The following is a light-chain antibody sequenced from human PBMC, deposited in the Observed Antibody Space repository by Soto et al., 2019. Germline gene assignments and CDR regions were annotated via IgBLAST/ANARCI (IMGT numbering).Light chain of an antibody. V-gene: IGKV3-11*01. CDR1: QNINTY. CDR3: QQRSSWPRA. CDR2: DAS. Sequence: EIVLTQSPDTLSLSLGERATLSCRASQNINTYLVWYQQRPGQAPRLVIYDASKRAAGIPDRFSGSGSGTDFTLTITSLAPEDFALYFCQQRSSWPRAFGGGTKVDIK. J-gene: IGKJ4*01.